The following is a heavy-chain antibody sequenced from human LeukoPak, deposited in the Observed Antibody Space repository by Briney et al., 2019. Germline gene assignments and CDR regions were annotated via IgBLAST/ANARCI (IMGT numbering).Heavy chain of an antibody. V-gene: IGHV4-59*08. CDR3: ARHSHGADRYRDSLDS. D-gene: IGHD2-21*01. J-gene: IGHJ4*02. CDR1: DYISSYY. Sequence: SETLSLTCSVSDYISSYYWSWIRQPPGKGLEWIGYVYFRGGATYNPSLKGRVTISEDTSKNRASLKLNSVTAADTAIYYCARHSHGADRYRDSLDSWGQGILVTVSS. CDR2: VYFRGGA.